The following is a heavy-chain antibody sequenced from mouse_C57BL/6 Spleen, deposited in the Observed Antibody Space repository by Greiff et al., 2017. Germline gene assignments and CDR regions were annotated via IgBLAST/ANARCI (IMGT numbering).Heavy chain of an antibody. CDR1: GYTFTSYW. Sequence: VQLQQPGAELVKPGASVKMSCKASGYTFTSYWITWVKQRPGQGLEWIGDIYPGSGSTNYNEKFKSKATLTVETSSSTAYMQLSSLTSEDSAVCDCARERDYGSRKDYAMDYWGQGTSVTVSS. CDR2: IYPGSGST. V-gene: IGHV1-55*01. J-gene: IGHJ4*01. D-gene: IGHD1-1*01. CDR3: ARERDYGSRKDYAMDY.